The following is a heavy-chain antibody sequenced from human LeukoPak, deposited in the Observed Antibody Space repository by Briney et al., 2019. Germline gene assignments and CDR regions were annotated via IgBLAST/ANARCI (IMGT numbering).Heavy chain of an antibody. J-gene: IGHJ4*02. CDR1: GYTFTSYD. V-gene: IGHV1-8*01. Sequence: ASVKVSCKASGYTFTSYDINWVRQATGQGLEWMGWMNPNSGNTGYAQKFQGRVTMTRNTSISTAYMELRSLRSDDTAVYYCAREDAMVRGVLPDYWGQGTLVTVSS. D-gene: IGHD3-10*01. CDR2: MNPNSGNT. CDR3: AREDAMVRGVLPDY.